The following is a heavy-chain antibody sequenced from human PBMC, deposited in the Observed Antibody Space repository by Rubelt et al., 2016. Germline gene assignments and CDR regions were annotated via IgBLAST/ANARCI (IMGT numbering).Heavy chain of an antibody. J-gene: IGHJ4*02. Sequence: LQLQESGPGLVKPSETLSLACTVSGGSISSSSYYWGWIRQPPGKGLEWVSSISSSSSYIYYADCVKGRFTISRENAKNALYLQMNSLRAEDTAVYYCARDRDSSGYYGDDQVDYWGQGTLVTVSS. CDR2: ISSSSSYI. D-gene: IGHD3-22*01. CDR1: GGSISSSS. V-gene: IGHV3-21*01. CDR3: ARDRDSSGYYGDDQVDY.